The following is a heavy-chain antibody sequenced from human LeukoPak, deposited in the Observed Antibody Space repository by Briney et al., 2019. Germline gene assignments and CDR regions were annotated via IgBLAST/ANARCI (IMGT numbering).Heavy chain of an antibody. Sequence: QTGGSLRLSCAASGFTFSSYEMNRVRQAPGKGLEWVANIKQDGSEKYYVDSLKGRFTISRDNAKNSLYLQMNSLRAENTALYYCARSHSSGWYDLLDYWGQGTLVTVSS. CDR2: IKQDGSEK. D-gene: IGHD6-19*01. CDR3: ARSHSSGWYDLLDY. CDR1: GFTFSSYE. J-gene: IGHJ4*02. V-gene: IGHV3-7*03.